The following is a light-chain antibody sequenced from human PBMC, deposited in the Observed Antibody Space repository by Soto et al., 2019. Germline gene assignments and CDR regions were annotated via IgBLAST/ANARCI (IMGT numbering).Light chain of an antibody. CDR3: QQYCSLEWT. V-gene: IGKV3-20*01. CDR1: QSVSSIY. J-gene: IGKJ1*01. CDR2: CSS. Sequence: EIVLTQSPDTVSLSLGERATLSCRASQSVSSIYLAWYQQKPAQSPRLLIYCSSSRATGIPTRFSGSGSGTDFTLTISSLEPEDFAAYYCQQYCSLEWTFGQGTKVEIK.